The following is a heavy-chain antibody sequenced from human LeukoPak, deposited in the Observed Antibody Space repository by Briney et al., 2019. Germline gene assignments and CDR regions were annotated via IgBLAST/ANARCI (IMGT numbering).Heavy chain of an antibody. V-gene: IGHV1-69*01. CDR3: ARDWYQSIFGVAIGDPINYYYYYGMDV. CDR2: IIPIFGTA. D-gene: IGHD3-3*01. J-gene: IGHJ6*02. CDR1: GGTFSSYA. Sequence: ASVKVSCTASGGTFSSYAISWVRQAPGQGLEWMGGIIPIFGTANYAQKFQGRVTITGDESTSTAYMELSSLISEDTAVYYCARDWYQSIFGVAIGDPINYYYYYGMDVWGQGTTVTVSS.